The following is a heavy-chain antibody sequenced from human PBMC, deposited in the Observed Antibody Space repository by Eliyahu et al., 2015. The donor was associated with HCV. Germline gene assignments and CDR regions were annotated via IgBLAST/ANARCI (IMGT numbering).Heavy chain of an antibody. CDR2: SLNSGHP. CDR1: SGSIRSYY. V-gene: IGHV4-59*08. J-gene: IGHJ4*02. Sequence: QVQLQESGPGLVKPSETLSLTCAVSSGSIRSYYWAWIRQPPGKGLGSGSAISLNSGHPNYNPPVKSRVSISIDTSRDQFSLELTSVTAADTATYYCARGGVWNGNYFSNWSQGTLVTVSS. D-gene: IGHD3-3*01. CDR3: ARGGVWNGNYFSN.